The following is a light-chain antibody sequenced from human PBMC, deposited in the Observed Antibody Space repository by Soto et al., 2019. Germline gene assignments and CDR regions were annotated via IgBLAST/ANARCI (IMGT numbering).Light chain of an antibody. Sequence: IVLTHSPATLSFSPGEIATLSCRGSQSVRSHLVWYQQKPGQAPRLLIYEASNRATGIPARFSGSGSGTDFTLTISSLEPEDFAVYYCQQRSDWPITFGQGTRLEIK. J-gene: IGKJ5*01. CDR3: QQRSDWPIT. CDR1: QSVRSH. CDR2: EAS. V-gene: IGKV3-11*01.